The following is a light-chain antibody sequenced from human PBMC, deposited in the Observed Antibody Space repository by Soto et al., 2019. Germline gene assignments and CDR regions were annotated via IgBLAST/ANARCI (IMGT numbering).Light chain of an antibody. CDR1: KIINTY. CDR2: TAT. J-gene: IGKJ5*01. Sequence: DIQMTQSPSSLSSSVGFRFTITCRSTKIINTYVNWYQQKPGKAPKLLIYTATSLQSGVPSRFSGSGSGTDFTLTISSLQPEDFVTYYCQQSYSNPLSITFGQGTRLEIK. CDR3: QQSYSNPLSIT. V-gene: IGKV1-39*01.